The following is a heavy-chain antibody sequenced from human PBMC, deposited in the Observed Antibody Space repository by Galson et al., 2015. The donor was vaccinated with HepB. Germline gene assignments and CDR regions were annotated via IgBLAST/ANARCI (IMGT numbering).Heavy chain of an antibody. CDR3: ATGGLTVTAPWFY. CDR1: GYTLTELS. J-gene: IGHJ4*02. CDR2: FDPEDGET. Sequence: SVKVSCKVSGYTLTELSMHWVRQAPGKGLEWMGGFDPEDGETIYAQKFQGRVTMTEDTSTDTAYMELSSLRSEDTAVYYCATGGLTVTAPWFYWGQGTLVTVSS. V-gene: IGHV1-24*01. D-gene: IGHD4-17*01.